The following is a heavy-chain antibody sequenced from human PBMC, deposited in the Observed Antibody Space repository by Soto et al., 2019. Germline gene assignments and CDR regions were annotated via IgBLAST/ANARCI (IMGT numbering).Heavy chain of an antibody. D-gene: IGHD3-22*01. CDR2: IIPIFGTA. J-gene: IGHJ6*02. CDR3: ARDIVVDITTPYYYYGMDV. V-gene: IGHV1-69*06. CDR1: GGTFSSYA. Sequence: GASVKVSCKASGGTFSSYAISWVRQAPGQGLEWMGGIIPIFGTANYAQKFQGRVTITADKSTSTAYMELSSLRSEDTAVYYCARDIVVDITTPYYYYGMDVWGQGTTVTVSS.